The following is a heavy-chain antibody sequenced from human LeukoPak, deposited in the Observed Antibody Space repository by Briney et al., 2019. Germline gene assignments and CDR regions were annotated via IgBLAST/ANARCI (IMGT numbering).Heavy chain of an antibody. V-gene: IGHV3-30-3*01. CDR1: GFTFSSYA. D-gene: IGHD3-22*01. CDR3: AKEKKYYYDGSGYPGYDY. CDR2: IPYDGSNK. Sequence: PGRSLRLSCAASGFTFSSYAMHWVRQAPGKGLEWVAVIPYDGSNKYCADSVKGRFTISRDNSKNTLYLQMNSLRAEDTAVYYCAKEKKYYYDGSGYPGYDYWGQGTLVTVSS. J-gene: IGHJ4*02.